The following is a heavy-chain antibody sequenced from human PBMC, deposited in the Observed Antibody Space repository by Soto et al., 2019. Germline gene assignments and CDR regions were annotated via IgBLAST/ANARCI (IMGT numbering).Heavy chain of an antibody. CDR2: IIPIFGTA. CDR1: GGTFSSYA. V-gene: IGHV1-69*13. Sequence: GAAVKVSWKASGGTFSSYAINWGRQAPGQGLEWMGGIIPIFGTASYAQKVQGRVTITADESTSTAYMELSSLRSEDTAVYYCARDKGPKGFDPWGQGTLVTVSS. J-gene: IGHJ5*02. CDR3: ARDKGPKGFDP.